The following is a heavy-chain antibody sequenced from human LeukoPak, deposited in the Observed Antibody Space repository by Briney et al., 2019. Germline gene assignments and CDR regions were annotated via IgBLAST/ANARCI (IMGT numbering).Heavy chain of an antibody. CDR2: IMPKTNGGTT. CDR3: TTDFYDSSGLRY. CDR1: GFSFSDAW. J-gene: IGHJ1*01. Sequence: GGSLRLSCAASGFSFSDAWMNWVRQAPGKGLEWVGRIMPKTNGGTTDYAAPVKGRFTASRDDSSYTVYLQMNSLKIEDTAVYYCTTDFYDSSGLRYWGQGTLVAVSS. D-gene: IGHD3-22*01. V-gene: IGHV3-15*07.